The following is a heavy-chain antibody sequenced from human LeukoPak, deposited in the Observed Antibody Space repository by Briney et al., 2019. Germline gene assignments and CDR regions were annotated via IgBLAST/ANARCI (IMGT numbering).Heavy chain of an antibody. V-gene: IGHV1-69*04. J-gene: IGHJ4*02. Sequence: SVTVSCKASGGTFTIYAICWVRQAPGPGLEWMGRIIPILGMANYAQKFQGRVTITADKSTSTAYLELSSLRSEDTAVYYGARDSGTSLGYCSGGSCLDFDYWGQGTLVTVSS. CDR3: ARDSGTSLGYCSGGSCLDFDY. CDR1: GGTFTIYA. CDR2: IIPILGMA. D-gene: IGHD2-15*01.